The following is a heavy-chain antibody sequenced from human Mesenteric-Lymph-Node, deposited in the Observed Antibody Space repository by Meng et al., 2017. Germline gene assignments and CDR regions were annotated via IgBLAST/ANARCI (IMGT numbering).Heavy chain of an antibody. J-gene: IGHJ4*01. CDR3: AKATASTCSGVNCYYFDY. V-gene: IGHV3-23*01. Sequence: GESLKISCVGSGFKFNSYAMSWVRQAPGKGLEWVATFSGGIGTTHEADSVRGRFTIYRDKSESTLHLQMDSLRAEDTAVYFGAKATASTCSGVNCYYFDYWGHGTPVTVSS. CDR2: FSGGIGTT. D-gene: IGHD2-15*01. CDR1: GFKFNSYA.